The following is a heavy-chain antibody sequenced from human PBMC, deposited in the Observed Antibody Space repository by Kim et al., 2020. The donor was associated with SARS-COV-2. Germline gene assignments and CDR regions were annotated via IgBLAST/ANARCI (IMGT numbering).Heavy chain of an antibody. D-gene: IGHD5-18*01. CDR2: SES. Sequence: SESYYVDSVKGRFNVSRDNAKKSLYLEMNSLTAEDTARYVCATFRYGYFDNWGQGTRVTVSS. J-gene: IGHJ4*02. CDR3: ATFRYGYFDN. V-gene: IGHV3-7*01.